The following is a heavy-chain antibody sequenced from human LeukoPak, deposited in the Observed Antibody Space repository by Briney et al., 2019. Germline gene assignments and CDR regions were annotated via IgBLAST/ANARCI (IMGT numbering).Heavy chain of an antibody. CDR2: INHSGST. V-gene: IGHV4-34*01. CDR3: ARGTIGYSSSWYVRYYYYYMDV. D-gene: IGHD6-13*01. Sequence: ETLSLTCAVYGGSFSGYYWSWIRQPPGKGLEWIGEINHSGSTNYNPSLKSRVTISVDTSKNQFSLKLSSVTTADTAVYYCARGTIGYSSSWYVRYYYYYMDVWGKGTTVTVSS. J-gene: IGHJ6*03. CDR1: GGSFSGYY.